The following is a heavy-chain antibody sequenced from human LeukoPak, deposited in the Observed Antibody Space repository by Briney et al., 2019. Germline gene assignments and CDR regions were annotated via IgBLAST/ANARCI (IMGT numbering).Heavy chain of an antibody. CDR2: IIPLFGTA. CDR1: GGTFSTYA. Sequence: GASVKVSCKASGGTFSTYAVNWVRQAPGRGLEWMGGIIPLFGTANYAQKFRGRVTITTDESTSTAYMELSSLRSEDTAIYYCARVFARGGETTGSYYYYWGQGTLVTVSS. J-gene: IGHJ4*02. CDR3: ARVFARGGETTGSYYYY. V-gene: IGHV1-69*05. D-gene: IGHD3-10*01.